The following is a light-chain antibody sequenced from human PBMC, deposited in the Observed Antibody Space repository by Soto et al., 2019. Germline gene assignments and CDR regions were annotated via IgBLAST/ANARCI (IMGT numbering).Light chain of an antibody. CDR3: QQSYSDPYT. CDR2: AAS. J-gene: IGKJ2*01. V-gene: IGKV1-39*01. Sequence: DIQMTQSPSSLSASVGDRVTITCRASQSISTYLNWFQQKPGKAPKLLIYAASSLQSGVPSSFSGSGSGTEFTLTISSLQPEDFATYYCQQSYSDPYTFGQGTKLEIK. CDR1: QSISTY.